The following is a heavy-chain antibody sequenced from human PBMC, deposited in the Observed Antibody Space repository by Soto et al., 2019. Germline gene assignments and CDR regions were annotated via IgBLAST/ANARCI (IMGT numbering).Heavy chain of an antibody. CDR2: FDPEDGET. J-gene: IGHJ4*02. D-gene: IGHD6-19*01. V-gene: IGHV1-24*01. Sequence: GASVKVSCKVSGHTLTELSMHWVRQAPGKGLEWMGGFDPEDGETIYAQKFQGRVTMTEDTSTDTAYMELSSLRSEDTAVYYCATSGSGWYSGFDFDYWGQGTLVTVSS. CDR3: ATSGSGWYSGFDFDY. CDR1: GHTLTELS.